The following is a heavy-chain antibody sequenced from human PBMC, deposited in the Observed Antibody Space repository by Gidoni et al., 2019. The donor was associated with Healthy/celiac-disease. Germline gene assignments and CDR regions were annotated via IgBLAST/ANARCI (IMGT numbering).Heavy chain of an antibody. CDR2: ISSSSSTI. D-gene: IGHD3-22*01. CDR3: AREKGDESSGSIDY. Sequence: EVQLVESGGGLVQPGGSLRLSCAASGFPCSSYSMNWVRQAPGKGLEWVSYISSSSSTIYYADSVKGRFTISRDNAKNSLYLQMNSLRDEDTAVYYCAREKGDESSGSIDYWGQGTLVTVSS. CDR1: GFPCSSYS. V-gene: IGHV3-48*02. J-gene: IGHJ4*02.